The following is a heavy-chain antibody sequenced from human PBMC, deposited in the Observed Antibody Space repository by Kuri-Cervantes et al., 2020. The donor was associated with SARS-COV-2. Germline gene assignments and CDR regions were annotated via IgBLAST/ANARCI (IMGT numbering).Heavy chain of an antibody. CDR1: GFTFSSYS. CDR3: ARGRITMIVVAPGFDY. J-gene: IGHJ4*02. V-gene: IGHV3-23*01. D-gene: IGHD3-22*01. CDR2: ISGSGGST. Sequence: GESLKIPCAASGFTFSSYSMNWVRQAPGKGLEWVSAISGSGGSTYYADPVKGRFTISRDNSKNTLYLQINSLRAEDTAVYYCARGRITMIVVAPGFDYWGQGTLVTVSS.